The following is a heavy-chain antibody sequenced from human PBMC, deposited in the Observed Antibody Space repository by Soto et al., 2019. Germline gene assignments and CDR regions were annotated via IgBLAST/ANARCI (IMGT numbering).Heavy chain of an antibody. Sequence: ASVKVSCKASGYTFTSYDINWVRQATGQGLEWMGWMNPNSGNTGYAQKFQGRVTMTRNTPISTAYMELSSLRSEDTAVYYCARGGDSSPYYYYYYGMDVWGQGTTVTVSS. CDR2: MNPNSGNT. V-gene: IGHV1-8*01. J-gene: IGHJ6*02. CDR1: GYTFTSYD. D-gene: IGHD6-13*01. CDR3: ARGGDSSPYYYYYYGMDV.